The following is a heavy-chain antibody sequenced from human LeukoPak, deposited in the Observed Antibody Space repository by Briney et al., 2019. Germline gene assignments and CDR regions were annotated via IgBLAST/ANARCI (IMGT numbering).Heavy chain of an antibody. J-gene: IGHJ5*02. CDR1: GGSISSSSYY. D-gene: IGHD3-10*01. CDR3: ARESTYGSGSPWFDP. V-gene: IGHV4-39*02. CDR2: IYYSGST. Sequence: SETLSLTCTVSGGSISSSSYYWGWIRQPPGKGLEWIGSIYYSGSTYYNPSLKSRVTISVDTSKNQFSLKLSSVTAADTAVYYCARESTYGSGSPWFDPWGQGTLVTVYS.